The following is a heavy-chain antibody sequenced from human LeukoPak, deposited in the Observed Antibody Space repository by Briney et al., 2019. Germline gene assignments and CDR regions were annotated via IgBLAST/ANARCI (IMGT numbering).Heavy chain of an antibody. Sequence: PSETLSLTCTVSGGSISSSDYYWGWIRQPPGKGLEWIGSIYYSGNTFYNPSLKGRVTISVDTSKNQFSLKVSFVTVGDTAVYYCASLVPGAVATYGGVSWGQGTLVTVSS. CDR1: GGSISSSDYY. D-gene: IGHD6-19*01. CDR3: ASLVPGAVATYGGVS. V-gene: IGHV4-39*01. CDR2: IYYSGNT. J-gene: IGHJ5*02.